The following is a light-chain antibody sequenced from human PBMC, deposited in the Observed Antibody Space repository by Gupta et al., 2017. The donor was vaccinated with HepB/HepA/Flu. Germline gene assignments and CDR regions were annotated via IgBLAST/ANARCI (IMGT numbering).Light chain of an antibody. CDR3: SSFTYTTTLVV. V-gene: IGLV2-14*01. CDR1: SSVVGDYNY. Sequence: QSALTQPASVSGSPGQSITISCTATSSVVGDYNYVSWYQQHPGKAPKLLIYDVSNRPSGVSNRFSGSKSGNTASLTISGLQAEDEADYYCSSFTYTTTLVVFGGGTKVTVL. CDR2: DVS. J-gene: IGLJ2*01.